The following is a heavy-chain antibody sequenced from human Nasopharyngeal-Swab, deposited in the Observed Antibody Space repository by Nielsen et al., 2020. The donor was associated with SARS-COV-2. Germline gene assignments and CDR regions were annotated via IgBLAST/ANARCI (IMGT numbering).Heavy chain of an antibody. V-gene: IGHV3-48*02. J-gene: IGHJ6*02. CDR1: GFTFSSYS. Sequence: GASLKISCAASGFTFSSYSMNSVRQAPGKGMEWVSYISSSSSTIYYADSVKGRFTISRDNAKNSLYLQMNSLRDEDTAVYYCATDYYGSGSYYNLYYYYGMDVWGQGTTVTVSS. CDR3: ATDYYGSGSYYNLYYYYGMDV. CDR2: ISSSSSTI. D-gene: IGHD3-10*01.